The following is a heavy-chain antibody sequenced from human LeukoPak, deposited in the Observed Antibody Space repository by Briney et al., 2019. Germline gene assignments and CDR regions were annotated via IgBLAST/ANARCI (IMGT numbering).Heavy chain of an antibody. J-gene: IGHJ6*02. D-gene: IGHD3-22*01. CDR1: GYTFTTYP. CDR3: ARIYDSSGYYRNKYYYYGMDV. Sequence: SVKVSCKASGYTFTTYPINWVRQAPGQGLEWMGGIIPIFGTANYAQKFQGRVTITADESMSTAYMELSSLRSEDTAVYYCARIYDSSGYYRNKYYYYGMDVWGQGTTVTVSS. V-gene: IGHV1-69*13. CDR2: IIPIFGTA.